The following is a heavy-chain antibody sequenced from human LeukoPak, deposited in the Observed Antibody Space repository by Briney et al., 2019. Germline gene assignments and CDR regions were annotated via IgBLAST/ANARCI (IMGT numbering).Heavy chain of an antibody. CDR3: AKYGYSYGGNYYGMDV. Sequence: PGGSLGLSCAASGFTFSSYAMSWVRQAPGKGLEWVSAISGSGGSTYYADSVKGRFTISRDNSKNTLYLQMNSLRAEDTAVYYCAKYGYSYGGNYYGMDVWGQGTTVTVSS. D-gene: IGHD5-18*01. V-gene: IGHV3-23*01. CDR1: GFTFSSYA. J-gene: IGHJ6*01. CDR2: ISGSGGST.